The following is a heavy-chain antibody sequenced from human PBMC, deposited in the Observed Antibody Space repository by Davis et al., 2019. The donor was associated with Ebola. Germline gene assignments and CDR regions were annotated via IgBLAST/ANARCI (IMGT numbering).Heavy chain of an antibody. CDR3: AKDNGANYYYYYDMDV. V-gene: IGHV1-2*07. D-gene: IGHD4-17*01. CDR2: INPNSGDT. J-gene: IGHJ6*03. Sequence: ASVKVSCKASGYTFTDYYIHWVRQAPGQGLEWMGWINPNSGDTNYAHKFQVRVTMTRDTSVGTAYMELSRLTSDDTAVYYCAKDNGANYYYYYDMDVWGKGTTVTVSS. CDR1: GYTFTDYY.